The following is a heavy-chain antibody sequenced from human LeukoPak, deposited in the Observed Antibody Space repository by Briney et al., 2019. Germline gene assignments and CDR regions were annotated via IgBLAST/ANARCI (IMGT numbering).Heavy chain of an antibody. CDR2: ISSSSSYI. D-gene: IGHD4-17*01. Sequence: ETLSLTCAVYGGSFSGYYWSWIRQPPGKGLEWVSSISSSSSYIYYADSVKGRFTISRDNAKNSLYLQMNSLRAEDTAVYYCAVTTADDAFDIWGQGTMVTVSS. J-gene: IGHJ3*02. CDR3: AVTTADDAFDI. CDR1: GGSFSGYY. V-gene: IGHV3-21*01.